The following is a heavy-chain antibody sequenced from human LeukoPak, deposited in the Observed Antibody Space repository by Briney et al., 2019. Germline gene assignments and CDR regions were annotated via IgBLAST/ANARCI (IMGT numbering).Heavy chain of an antibody. CDR2: IIPIFGTA. CDR3: ASLDVSRDDS. D-gene: IGHD3-16*01. J-gene: IGHJ5*02. V-gene: IGHV1-69*13. Sequence: GASVKVSCKASGGTFSSYAISWVRQAPGQGLEWMGGIIPIFGTANYAQKFQGRVTITADESTSTAYMELSSLRSEDTAVYYCASLDVSRDDSWGQGTLVTVSS. CDR1: GGTFSSYA.